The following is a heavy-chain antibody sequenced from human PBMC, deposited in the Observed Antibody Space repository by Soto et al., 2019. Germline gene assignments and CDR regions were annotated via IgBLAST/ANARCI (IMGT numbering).Heavy chain of an antibody. D-gene: IGHD6-13*01. CDR3: AREIEAGTPEYYYYYYYMDV. V-gene: IGHV3-21*01. Sequence: NPGGSLRLSCAASGFTFSSYSMNWVRQAPGKGLEWVSSISSSSSYIYYADSVKGRFTISRDNAKNSLYLQMNSLRAEDTAVYYCAREIEAGTPEYYYYYYYMDVWGKGTTVTVSS. CDR1: GFTFSSYS. J-gene: IGHJ6*03. CDR2: ISSSSSYI.